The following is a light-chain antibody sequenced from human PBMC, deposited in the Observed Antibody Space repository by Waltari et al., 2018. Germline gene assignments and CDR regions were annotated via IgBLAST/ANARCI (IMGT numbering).Light chain of an antibody. CDR2: EDN. CDR1: KLGAKY. V-gene: IGLV3-1*01. J-gene: IGLJ2*01. Sequence: SYELTQPPSASVSPGQTATITCSGAKLGAKYACWYQQKPGQSPVLVISEDNKRPSGIPERFSGSNSGNTATLTISGTQTMDEADYYCQAWDSGTAHVVFGGGTKLTVL. CDR3: QAWDSGTAHVV.